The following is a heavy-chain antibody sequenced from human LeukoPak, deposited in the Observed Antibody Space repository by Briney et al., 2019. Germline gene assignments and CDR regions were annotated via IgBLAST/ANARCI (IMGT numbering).Heavy chain of an antibody. CDR3: ARDLAGVDV. CDR1: GDSITRGGYF. CDR2: IYHSGSA. Sequence: SETLSLTCSVSGDSITRGGYFWSWIRQHPGKGLEWIGYIYHSGSAYYNPSLESRVTISVDTSKNQFSLKVTSVTAADPAVYYCARDLAGVDVWGKGTTVTVSA. V-gene: IGHV4-31*03. J-gene: IGHJ6*04.